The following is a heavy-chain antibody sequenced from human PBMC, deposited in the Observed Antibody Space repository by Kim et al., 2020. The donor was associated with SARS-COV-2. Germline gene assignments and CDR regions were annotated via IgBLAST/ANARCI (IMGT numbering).Heavy chain of an antibody. Sequence: AVSVKSRITINPDTSKNQFSLQLNSVTPEDTAVYYCARGRGQLRNSAFDIWGQGTMVTVSS. D-gene: IGHD2-2*01. V-gene: IGHV6-1*01. CDR3: ARGRGQLRNSAFDI. J-gene: IGHJ3*02.